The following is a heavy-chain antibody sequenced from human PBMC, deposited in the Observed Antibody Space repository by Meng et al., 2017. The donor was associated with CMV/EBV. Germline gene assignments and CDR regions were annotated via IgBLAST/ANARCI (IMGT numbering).Heavy chain of an antibody. V-gene: IGHV1-46*01. CDR2: INPSGGST. J-gene: IGHJ4*02. CDR1: GYTFTSYY. Sequence: QGQLGQSWAEVKKPCALRKVSCKASGYTFTSYYMHWVRQAPGQGLERMGIINPSGGSTSYAQKFQGRVTMTRDTSTSTVYMELSSLRSEDTAVYYCAEGDYGDAQVWGQGTLVTVSS. CDR3: AEGDYGDAQV. D-gene: IGHD4-17*01.